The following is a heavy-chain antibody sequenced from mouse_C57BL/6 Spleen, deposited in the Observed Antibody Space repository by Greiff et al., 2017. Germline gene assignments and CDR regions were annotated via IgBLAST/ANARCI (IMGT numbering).Heavy chain of an antibody. CDR2: INPNNGGT. V-gene: IGHV1-26*01. J-gene: IGHJ4*01. CDR1: GYTFTDYY. CDR3: ARTRYAMDY. Sequence: VQLQQSGPELVKPGASVKISCKASGYTFTDYYMNWVKQSHGKSLEWIGDINPNNGGTSYNQKFKGKATLTVDKSSSTDYMELRSLTSEDSAVYYCARTRYAMDYWGQGTSVTVSA. D-gene: IGHD3-1*01.